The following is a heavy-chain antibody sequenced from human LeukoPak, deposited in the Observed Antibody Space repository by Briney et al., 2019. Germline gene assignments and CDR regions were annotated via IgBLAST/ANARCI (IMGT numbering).Heavy chain of an antibody. CDR2: IRYDGSNK. Sequence: GGSLRLSCAGSAFTFNNNAMNWFRQAPGKGWEWVAFIRYDGSNKYYADSVKGRFTISRDNSKNTLYLQMNSLRAEDTAVYYCAKERDTAMVTIDYWGQGTLVTVSS. D-gene: IGHD5-18*01. CDR1: AFTFNNNA. V-gene: IGHV3-30*02. J-gene: IGHJ4*02. CDR3: AKERDTAMVTIDY.